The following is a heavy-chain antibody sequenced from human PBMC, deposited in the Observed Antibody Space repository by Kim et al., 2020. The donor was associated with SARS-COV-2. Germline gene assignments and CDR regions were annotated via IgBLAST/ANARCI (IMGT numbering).Heavy chain of an antibody. V-gene: IGHV1-58*01. CDR3: AGVREPQANYDFWSGYCMDV. Sequence: SVKVSCKASGFTLTTSAVQWVRQARGQRPEWIGWIVGGSGHTDYAQKFQERATITRDMFTNTAHMELSSLRSEDTAVYYCAGVREPQANYDFWSGYCMDVWGQGTMVTVSS. J-gene: IGHJ6*02. CDR2: IVGGSGHT. D-gene: IGHD3-3*01. CDR1: GFTLTTSA.